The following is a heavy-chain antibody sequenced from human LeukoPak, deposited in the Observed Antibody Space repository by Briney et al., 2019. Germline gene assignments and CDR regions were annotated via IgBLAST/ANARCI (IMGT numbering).Heavy chain of an antibody. CDR2: IWYDGSNK. V-gene: IGHV3-33*01. CDR3: ARSIGFYGPEDY. CDR1: GFTFSSYG. D-gene: IGHD1-14*01. J-gene: IGHJ4*02. Sequence: AGGSLRLSCAASGFTFSSYGMHWVRQAPGKGLEWVAVIWYDGSNKYYADSVKGRFTISRDNSKNTLYLQMNSLRAEDTAVYYCARSIGFYGPEDYWGQGTLVTVSS.